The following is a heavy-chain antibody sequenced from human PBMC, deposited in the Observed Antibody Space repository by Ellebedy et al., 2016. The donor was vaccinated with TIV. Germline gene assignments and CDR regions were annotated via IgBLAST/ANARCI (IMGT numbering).Heavy chain of an antibody. D-gene: IGHD5-12*01. J-gene: IGHJ4*02. CDR3: ASSYSGYDSGHH. CDR1: GFTLSRSW. CDR2: INQDGSEK. Sequence: GGSLRLXXAASGFTLSRSWMSWVRQAPGKGLEWVANINQDGSEKSYEDSVKGRFTISRDNAKNSLYLQMNSLRAEDTAVYYCASSYSGYDSGHHWGQGTLVTVSS. V-gene: IGHV3-7*01.